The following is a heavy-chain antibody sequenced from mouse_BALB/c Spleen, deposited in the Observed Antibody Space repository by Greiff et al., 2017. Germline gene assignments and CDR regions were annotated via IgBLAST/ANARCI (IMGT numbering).Heavy chain of an antibody. V-gene: IGHV2-6-7*01. J-gene: IGHJ1*01. CDR2: IWGDGST. CDR1: GFSLTGYG. D-gene: IGHD1-1*01. Sequence: VMLVESGPGLVAPSQSLSITCTVSGFSLTGYGVNWVRQPPGKGLEWLGMIWGDGSTDYNSALKSRLSISKDNSKSQVFLKMNSLQTDDTARYYCARAYYGSSLSYWYFDVWGAGTTVTVSS. CDR3: ARAYYGSSLSYWYFDV.